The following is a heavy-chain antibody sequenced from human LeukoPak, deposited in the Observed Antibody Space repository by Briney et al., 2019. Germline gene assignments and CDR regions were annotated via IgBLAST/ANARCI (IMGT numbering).Heavy chain of an antibody. Sequence: GGSLRLSCAASGFTFDDYTMHWVRQAPGKGLEWVSLISWDGGSTYYADSVKGRFTISRDNSKNSLYLQMNTLRTEDTALYYCAKGYRILSGSLHYWGQGTLVSVSS. V-gene: IGHV3-43*01. CDR1: GFTFDDYT. J-gene: IGHJ4*02. CDR2: ISWDGGST. CDR3: AKGYRILSGSLHY. D-gene: IGHD3-10*01.